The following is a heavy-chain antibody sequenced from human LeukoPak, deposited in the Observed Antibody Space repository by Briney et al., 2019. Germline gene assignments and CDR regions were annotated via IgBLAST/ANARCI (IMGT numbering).Heavy chain of an antibody. CDR2: IYHSGST. CDR1: GGSISSGGYY. J-gene: IGHJ4*02. CDR3: ARGTTYYYDSSGYLNDY. Sequence: SQTLSLTCTVSGGSISSGGYYWSWIRQPPGKGLEWIGYIYHSGSTYYNPSLKSRVTISVDRSKNQFSLKLSSVTAADTAVYYCARGTTYYYDSSGYLNDYWGQGTLVTVSS. D-gene: IGHD3-22*01. V-gene: IGHV4-30-2*01.